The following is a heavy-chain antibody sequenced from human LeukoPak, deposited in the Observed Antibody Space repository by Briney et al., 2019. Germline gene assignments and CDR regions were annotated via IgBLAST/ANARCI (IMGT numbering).Heavy chain of an antibody. CDR2: IYYSGST. J-gene: IGHJ4*02. CDR3: ARDYYGSGSYPDY. Sequence: SETLSLTCTVSGGSISSGDYYWSWIRQPPGKGLEWIGYIYYSGSTYYNPSHKSRVTISVDMSKNQFSLKLSSVTAADTAVYYCARDYYGSGSYPDYWGQGTLVTVSS. V-gene: IGHV4-30-4*01. D-gene: IGHD3-10*01. CDR1: GGSISSGDYY.